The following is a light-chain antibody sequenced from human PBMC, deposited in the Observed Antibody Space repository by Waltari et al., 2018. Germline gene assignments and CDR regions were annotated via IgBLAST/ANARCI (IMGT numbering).Light chain of an antibody. CDR3: QYYGASRGPIT. CDR1: QSVSGSY. V-gene: IGKV3-20*01. Sequence: TQSPSTLSASVGDTATLSCRASQSVSGSYLAWNQQKPGQAPRLLIYGASSRATGIPDRFSGSGSGTDFTLTISRLEPEDFGVYYCQYYGASRGPITFGQGTRLEIK. CDR2: GAS. J-gene: IGKJ5*01.